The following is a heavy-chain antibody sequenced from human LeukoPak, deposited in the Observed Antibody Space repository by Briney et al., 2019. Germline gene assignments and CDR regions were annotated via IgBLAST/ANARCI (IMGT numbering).Heavy chain of an antibody. CDR2: IIPILGIA. CDR1: GGTFISYA. J-gene: IGHJ3*02. Sequence: SVKVSCKASGGTFISYAISWVRQAPGQGLEWMGRIIPILGIANYAQKFQGRVTITADKSTSTAYMELSSLRSEDTAVYYCARDQASSSSDAFDIWGQGTMVTVSS. V-gene: IGHV1-69*04. CDR3: ARDQASSSSDAFDI. D-gene: IGHD6-6*01.